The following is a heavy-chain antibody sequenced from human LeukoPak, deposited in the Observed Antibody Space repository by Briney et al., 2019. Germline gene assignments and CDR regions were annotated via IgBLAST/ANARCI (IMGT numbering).Heavy chain of an antibody. CDR1: GYTFTGYY. J-gene: IGHJ4*02. V-gene: IGHV1-2*02. CDR2: INPNSGGT. Sequence: ASVKVSCKASGYTFTGYYMHWVRQAPGQGLEWMGWINPNSGGTNYAQKFQGRVTMTRDTSISIAYMELSRLRSDDTAVYHCARVEYYGSGSYLFWGQGTLVTVSS. D-gene: IGHD3-10*01. CDR3: ARVEYYGSGSYLF.